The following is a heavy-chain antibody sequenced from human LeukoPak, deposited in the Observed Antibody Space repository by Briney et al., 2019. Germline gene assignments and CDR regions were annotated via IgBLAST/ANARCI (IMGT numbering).Heavy chain of an antibody. CDR1: GFTFSNYW. V-gene: IGHV4-34*01. Sequence: GSLGLSCAASGFTFSNYWMSWVRQPPGKGLEWIGEINHSGSTNYNPSLKSRVTISVDTSKNQFSLKLSSVTAADTAVYYCARGWGATLGYWGQGTLVTVSS. D-gene: IGHD7-27*01. CDR3: ARGWGATLGY. CDR2: INHSGST. J-gene: IGHJ4*02.